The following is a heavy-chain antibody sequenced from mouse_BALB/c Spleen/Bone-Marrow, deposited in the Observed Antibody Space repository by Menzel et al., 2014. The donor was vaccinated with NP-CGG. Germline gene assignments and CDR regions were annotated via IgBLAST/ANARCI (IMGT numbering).Heavy chain of an antibody. CDR1: SYTFXDYA. V-gene: IGHV1-67*01. Sequence: QVQVVESGPELVRPGVSVKISCKGSSYTFXDYAMHWVKQSHAKSLEWIGVISTYYGNANYNQKFKGKATMTVDKSSSTAYMELARLTSEDSVVYYCTRGGRYDEVAYWGQGTLVTVSA. CDR3: TRGGRYDEVAY. D-gene: IGHD2-14*01. J-gene: IGHJ3*01. CDR2: ISTYYGNA.